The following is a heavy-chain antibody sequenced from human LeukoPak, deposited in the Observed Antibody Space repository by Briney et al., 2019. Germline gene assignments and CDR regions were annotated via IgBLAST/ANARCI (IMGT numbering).Heavy chain of an antibody. CDR3: ARDSLGRGGYPYYMDV. V-gene: IGHV3-21*01. J-gene: IGHJ6*03. D-gene: IGHD3-16*01. CDR2: ISSSSSYI. CDR1: GFTFSSYS. Sequence: GGSLRLSCAASGFTFSSYSMHWVRQAPGKGLEWVSSISSSSSYIYYADSVKGRFTISRDNAKNSLYLQMNSLRAEDTAVYYCARDSLGRGGYPYYMDVWGKGTTVTVSS.